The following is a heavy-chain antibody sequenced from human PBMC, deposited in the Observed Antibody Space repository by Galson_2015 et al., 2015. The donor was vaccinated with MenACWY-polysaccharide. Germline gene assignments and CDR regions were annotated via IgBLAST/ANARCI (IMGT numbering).Heavy chain of an antibody. CDR3: ARTYCSRTTCSGMDV. D-gene: IGHD2/OR15-2a*01. J-gene: IGHJ6*02. Sequence: SLRLSCAASGFTFSSYAIHWVRQAPGKGLEWVAIISCSRSNKYYADSVRGRFIISRDNSKNTLYLQMNSLKSDDTAVYYCARTYCSRTTCSGMDVWGQGTTVTVSS. CDR1: GFTFSSYA. CDR2: ISCSRSNK. V-gene: IGHV3-30-3*01.